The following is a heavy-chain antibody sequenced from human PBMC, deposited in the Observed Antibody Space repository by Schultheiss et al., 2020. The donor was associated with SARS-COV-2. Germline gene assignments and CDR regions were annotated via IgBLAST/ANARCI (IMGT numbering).Heavy chain of an antibody. CDR1: GGSISISNYY. D-gene: IGHD3-10*01. CDR2: IYYDGST. V-gene: IGHV4-39*07. Sequence: SQTLSLTCTVSGGSISISNYYWGWIRQPPGQGLEWIGNIYYDGSTYYNPSLKSRVTISIDTSKNQFSLKLNSVTAADTAVYYCARIAWWVGELRGGALEYWGQGTLVTVSS. CDR3: ARIAWWVGELRGGALEY. J-gene: IGHJ4*02.